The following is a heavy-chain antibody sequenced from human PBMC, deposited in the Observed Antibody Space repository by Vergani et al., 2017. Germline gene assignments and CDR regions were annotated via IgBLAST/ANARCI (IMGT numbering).Heavy chain of an antibody. CDR1: GFTFSSYA. V-gene: IGHV3-48*04. CDR2: ISSSGSTI. Sequence: EVQLLESGGGLVQPGGSLRLSCAASGFTFSSYAMSWVRQAPGKGLEWVSYISSSGSTIYYADSVKGRFTISRDNAKNSLYLQMNSLRAEDTAVYYCAREFGDYGYNWFDPWGQGTLVTVSS. J-gene: IGHJ5*02. D-gene: IGHD4-17*01. CDR3: AREFGDYGYNWFDP.